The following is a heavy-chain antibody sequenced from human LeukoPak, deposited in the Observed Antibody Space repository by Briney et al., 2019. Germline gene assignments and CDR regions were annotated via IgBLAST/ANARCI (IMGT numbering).Heavy chain of an antibody. J-gene: IGHJ4*02. CDR1: GFTFSSYS. Sequence: GSLRLSCAASGFTFSSYSMNWVRQAPGKGLEWIGSIYYSGRTYYNYYSPSLVNRFTISIETAKRQFSLRLTSVTAADTALYYCARDIDDVGALLDFWGQGTLVTVSS. CDR2: IYYSGRT. D-gene: IGHD1-26*01. CDR3: ARDIDDVGALLDF. V-gene: IGHV4-39*07.